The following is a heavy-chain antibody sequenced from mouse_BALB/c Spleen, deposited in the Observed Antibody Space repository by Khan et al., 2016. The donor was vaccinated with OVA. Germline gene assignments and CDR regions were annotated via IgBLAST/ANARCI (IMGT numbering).Heavy chain of an antibody. Sequence: QVQLKQSGPGLVAPSQSLSITCTVSGFSLSSYNIHWVRQPPGKRLEWLVMIWGGGGTDYNSTLKSRLSISQDNSKSQVFLNMNSLQTDDTAMYDWASAYYSYDGYDAIDYWGQGTSVTVSA. J-gene: IGHJ4*01. V-gene: IGHV2-6-4*01. CDR2: IWGGGGT. D-gene: IGHD2-14*01. CDR3: ASAYYSYDGYDAIDY. CDR1: GFSLSSYN.